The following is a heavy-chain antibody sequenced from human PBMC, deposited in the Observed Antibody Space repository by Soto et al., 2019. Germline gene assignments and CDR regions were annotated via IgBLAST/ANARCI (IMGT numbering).Heavy chain of an antibody. J-gene: IGHJ6*03. CDR3: AKAGGITAVDYVDG. Sequence: EVQLVESGGGLVKPGESLRLACAASGFTFSHYSMNWVRQAPGKGLEWVSSMSSTGSFMYYADSVKGRFTISRDSANESLNMHMNSLRREHTAVYFCAKAGGITAVDYVDGWGKGTTVIVSS. CDR1: GFTFSHYS. D-gene: IGHD3-10*01. V-gene: IGHV3-21*01. CDR2: MSSTGSFM.